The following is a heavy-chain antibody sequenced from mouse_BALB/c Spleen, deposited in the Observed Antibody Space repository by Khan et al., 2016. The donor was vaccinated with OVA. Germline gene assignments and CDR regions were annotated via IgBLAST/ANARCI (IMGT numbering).Heavy chain of an antibody. Sequence: VQLKESGAELVKPGASVKLSCTASGFNIKDTYMHWVKQRPEQGLEWIGRIDPANGNTKYDPKFQGKATITADTSSNTAYLQLRSLTSEDTAVYYCARSGGFYYGYYWGQGTTLTVSS. J-gene: IGHJ2*01. CDR1: GFNIKDTY. CDR3: ARSGGFYYGYY. CDR2: IDPANGNT. V-gene: IGHV14-3*02. D-gene: IGHD1-2*01.